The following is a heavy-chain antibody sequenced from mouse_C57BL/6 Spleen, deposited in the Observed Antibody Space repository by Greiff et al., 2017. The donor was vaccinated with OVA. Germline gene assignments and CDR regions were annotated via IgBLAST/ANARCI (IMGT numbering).Heavy chain of an antibody. D-gene: IGHD1-1*01. V-gene: IGHV1-61*01. J-gene: IGHJ3*01. CDR2: IYPSDSET. CDR3: ARYYGTVEAWFAY. Sequence: QVQLQQPGAELVRPGSLVKLSCKASGYTFPSYWMDWVKQRPGQGLEWIGNIYPSDSETHYNQKFKAKAPLTVDKSSSTAYMQLSSMTSEDSAVDYGARYYGTVEAWFAYWGQGTLVTVSA. CDR1: GYTFPSYW.